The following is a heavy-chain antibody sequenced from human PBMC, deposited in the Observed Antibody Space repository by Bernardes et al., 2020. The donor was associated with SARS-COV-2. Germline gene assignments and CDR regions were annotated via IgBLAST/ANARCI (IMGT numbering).Heavy chain of an antibody. D-gene: IGHD3-16*02. J-gene: IGHJ4*02. Sequence: GGSLRLSCAASGFTFSSYAMSWVRQAPGKGLEWVSAISGSGGSTYYADSVKGRFTISRDNSKNTLYLQMNSLRAEDTAVYYCAKFNIGFYDYIWGSYRNPHFDYWGQGTLVTVSS. V-gene: IGHV3-23*01. CDR2: ISGSGGST. CDR3: AKFNIGFYDYIWGSYRNPHFDY. CDR1: GFTFSSYA.